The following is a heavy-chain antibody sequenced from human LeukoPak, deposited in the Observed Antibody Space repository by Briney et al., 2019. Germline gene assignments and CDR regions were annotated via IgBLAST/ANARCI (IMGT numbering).Heavy chain of an antibody. J-gene: IGHJ4*02. D-gene: IGHD6-6*01. Sequence: SETLSLTCTVSGGSISSGSYYWSWIRQPAGKGLEWIGRIYTSGSTNYNPSLKSRVTISVDTSKNQFSLKLSSVTAADTAVYYCASVREYSSSFVYWGQGTLVTVSS. CDR3: ASVREYSSSFVY. CDR1: GGSISSGSYY. CDR2: IYTSGST. V-gene: IGHV4-61*02.